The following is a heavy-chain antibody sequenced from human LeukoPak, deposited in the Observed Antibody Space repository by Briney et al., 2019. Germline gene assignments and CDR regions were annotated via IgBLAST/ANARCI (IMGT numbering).Heavy chain of an antibody. CDR2: ISGDGAYT. V-gene: IGHV3-23*01. CDR1: GFTFSNSG. Sequence: GGSLRLSCAASGFTFSNSGMSWVRQAPGKGLKWVSGISGDGAYTHYADSVKGRFTISRDNSKNTLDLQMNSLRADDTAVYYCATGRYGEILFDYWGQGTLVTVSS. J-gene: IGHJ4*02. CDR3: ATGRYGEILFDY. D-gene: IGHD3-10*01.